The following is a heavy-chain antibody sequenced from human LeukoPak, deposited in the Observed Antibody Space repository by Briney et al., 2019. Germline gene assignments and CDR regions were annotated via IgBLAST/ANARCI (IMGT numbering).Heavy chain of an antibody. D-gene: IGHD3-9*01. V-gene: IGHV1-3*03. CDR3: AASGFDWLLGTYYFDY. CDR2: INVANGDT. J-gene: IGHJ4*02. CDR1: GTGFP. Sequence: ASVKVSCKASGTGFPMHWVRQAPGQRLEWMGWINVANGDTGYSREFLGRVTITRDTSASTVYMELSSLRSEDTAVYYCAASGFDWLLGTYYFDYWGQGTLVTVSS.